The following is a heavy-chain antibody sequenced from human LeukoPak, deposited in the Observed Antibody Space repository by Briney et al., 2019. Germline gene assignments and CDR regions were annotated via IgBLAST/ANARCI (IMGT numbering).Heavy chain of an antibody. CDR3: ARGGMVYALDY. CDR2: INTNTGNP. Sequence: GASVKVSCKASGYTFTSYAMNWVRQAPGQGLGWMGWINTNTGNPTYAQGFTGRFVFSLDTSVSTAYLQICSLKAEDTAVYYCARGGMVYALDYWGQGTLVTVSS. V-gene: IGHV7-4-1*01. J-gene: IGHJ4*02. CDR1: GYTFTSYA. D-gene: IGHD2-8*01.